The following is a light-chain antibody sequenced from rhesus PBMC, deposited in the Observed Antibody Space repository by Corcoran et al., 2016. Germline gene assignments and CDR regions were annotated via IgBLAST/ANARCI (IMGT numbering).Light chain of an antibody. CDR1: QGISNW. Sequence: DIQMTQSPSSLSASVGDRVTITCRASQGISNWLAWYQQTPGKAPKLLIYKAFKLETGVPSRLSGSGSGTDFTLTIRCLQPEDIGTYLCQQHDNSPYSFGQGTKVEIK. V-gene: IGKV1-69*01. CDR2: KAF. CDR3: QQHDNSPYS. J-gene: IGKJ2*01.